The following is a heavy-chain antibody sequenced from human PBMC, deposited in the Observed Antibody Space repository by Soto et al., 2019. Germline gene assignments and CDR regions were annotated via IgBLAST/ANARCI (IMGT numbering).Heavy chain of an antibody. CDR2: ISYDGSNK. CDR1: GFTFSSYG. J-gene: IGHJ4*02. V-gene: IGHV3-30*03. Sequence: PGGSLRLSCAASGFTFSSYGMHWVRQAPGKGLEWVAVISYDGSNKYYADSVKGRFTISRDNSKNTLYLQMNSLRAEDTAVYYCAIDQTNIRGVMAYWGQGTLLTVSS. D-gene: IGHD3-10*01. CDR3: AIDQTNIRGVMAY.